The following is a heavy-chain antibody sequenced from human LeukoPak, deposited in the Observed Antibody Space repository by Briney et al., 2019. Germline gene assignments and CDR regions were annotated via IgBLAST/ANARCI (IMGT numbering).Heavy chain of an antibody. CDR3: ARASFLAHYYYMDV. CDR2: IYYSGRT. V-gene: IGHV4-39*07. CDR1: VGSMSSSNYY. J-gene: IGHJ6*03. D-gene: IGHD3-3*01. Sequence: SETLSLTCTVSVGSMSSSNYYWGWIRQPPGNGLEWMGSIYYSGRTYYNPSLKSRVTISVDTSKNQFSLNLSSVTAEDTAVYYCARASFLAHYYYMDVWGKGTTVTVSS.